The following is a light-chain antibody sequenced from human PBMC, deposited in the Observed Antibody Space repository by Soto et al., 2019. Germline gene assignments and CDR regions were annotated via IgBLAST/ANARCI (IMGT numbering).Light chain of an antibody. J-gene: IGLJ1*01. V-gene: IGLV2-14*03. CDR1: SSDVGGYNY. CDR2: DVS. CDR3: AAWDDSLNGPYV. Sequence: QSALTQPASVSGSPGQSITISCTGTSSDVGGYNYVSWYQHHPGKAPKLLIYDVSNRPSGISNRFSGSKSGTSASLAISGLQSEDEADYYCAAWDDSLNGPYVFGTGTKVTVL.